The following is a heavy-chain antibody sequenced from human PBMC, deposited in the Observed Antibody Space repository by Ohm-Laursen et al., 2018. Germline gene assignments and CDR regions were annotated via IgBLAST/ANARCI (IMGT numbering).Heavy chain of an antibody. CDR2: MYHSGST. J-gene: IGHJ5*02. Sequence: SETLSLTCGVSGYSISSDYYWAWIRRPPGKGLEWIGSMYHSGSTYYNPSLKSRVTLSIDTSKNHFSLNLSSVTAADTAVYYCVRDRQNVPGWFDPWGQGTLVTVSS. D-gene: IGHD2/OR15-2a*01. CDR1: GYSISSDYY. CDR3: VRDRQNVPGWFDP. V-gene: IGHV4-38-2*02.